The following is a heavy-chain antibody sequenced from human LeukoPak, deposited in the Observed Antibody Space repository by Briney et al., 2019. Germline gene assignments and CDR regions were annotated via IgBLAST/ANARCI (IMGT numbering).Heavy chain of an antibody. D-gene: IGHD3-3*01. Sequence: GGSLRLSCAASGFTFSSYSMNWVRQAPGKGLEWVSSISSSSSYIYYADSVKGRFTISRDNAKNSLYLQMNSLRAEDTAVYYCARDTSYTIFGGFDFDYWGQGTLVTVSS. J-gene: IGHJ4*02. V-gene: IGHV3-21*01. CDR2: ISSSSSYI. CDR1: GFTFSSYS. CDR3: ARDTSYTIFGGFDFDY.